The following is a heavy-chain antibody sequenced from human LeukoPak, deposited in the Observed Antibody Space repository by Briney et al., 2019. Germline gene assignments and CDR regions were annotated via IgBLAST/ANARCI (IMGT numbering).Heavy chain of an antibody. CDR1: GYSISSTNW. CDR2: IYYSGNS. J-gene: IGHJ4*02. CDR3: ARIFLGYSSGWYLDY. D-gene: IGHD6-19*01. V-gene: IGHV4-28*06. Sequence: SDTLSLTCAVSGYSISSTNWWGWIRQPPGKGLEWIGYIYYSGNSNYNPSLKSRVTMSVDTSKNQFSLNLSSVTALDTAVYYCARIFLGYSSGWYLDYWGQGTLVTVSS.